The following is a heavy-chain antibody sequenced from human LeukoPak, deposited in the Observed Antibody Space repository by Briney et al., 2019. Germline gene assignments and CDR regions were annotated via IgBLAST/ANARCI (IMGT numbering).Heavy chain of an antibody. J-gene: IGHJ6*03. D-gene: IGHD2-8*01. V-gene: IGHV3-7*01. CDR3: ARQLMVYAIYYYMDV. CDR1: GFTFSSYW. CDR2: IKQDGSEK. Sequence: GGSLRLSCAASGFTFSSYWMSWVRQAPGKGLEWVANIKQDGSEKYYVDSVKGRFTISRDNAKNSLYLQMNSLRAEDTAVYYCARQLMVYAIYYYMDVWGKGTTVTVSS.